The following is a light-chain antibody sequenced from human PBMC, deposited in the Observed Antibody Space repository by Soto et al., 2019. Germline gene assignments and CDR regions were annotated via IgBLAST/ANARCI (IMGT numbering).Light chain of an antibody. CDR2: DAS. J-gene: IGKJ4*01. CDR3: QKCKVAPFT. CDR1: QSISRW. V-gene: IGKV1-5*01. Sequence: DIQITPAPSILSAFVGDRVTITCRASQSISRWWAWYQQKPGQAPKLLIYDASSLESGVPSRFSGSGSGTDFTLTISSLQPEDAATYYCQKCKVAPFTSGGGTKVDIK.